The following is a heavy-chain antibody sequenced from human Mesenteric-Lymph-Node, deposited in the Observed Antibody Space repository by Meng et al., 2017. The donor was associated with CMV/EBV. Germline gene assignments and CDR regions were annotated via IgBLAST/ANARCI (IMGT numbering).Heavy chain of an antibody. CDR2: ISHDGRDK. V-gene: IGHV3-30*09. CDR3: ARTTSGAIIGY. Sequence: GESLKISCAASGFIFSDYAMTWVRQAPGKGLEWVTFISHDGRDKFYADSVKGRFAISRDNSRNTQYLQMNNLRVDDTAINFCARTTSGAIIGYWGQGTLVTVSS. J-gene: IGHJ4*02. CDR1: GFIFSDYA. D-gene: IGHD3-10*01.